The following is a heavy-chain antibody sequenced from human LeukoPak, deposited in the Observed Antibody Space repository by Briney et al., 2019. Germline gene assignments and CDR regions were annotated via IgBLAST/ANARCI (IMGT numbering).Heavy chain of an antibody. J-gene: IGHJ5*02. CDR2: ISSSSSYI. Sequence: GGSLRLSCAASGFTFSSYSMNWVRQAPGKGLEWVSSISSSSSYIYYADSAKGRFTISRDNAKNSLYLQMNSLRAEDTAVYYCARDRAGIVGATGWFDPWGQGTLVTVSS. V-gene: IGHV3-21*01. D-gene: IGHD1-26*01. CDR3: ARDRAGIVGATGWFDP. CDR1: GFTFSSYS.